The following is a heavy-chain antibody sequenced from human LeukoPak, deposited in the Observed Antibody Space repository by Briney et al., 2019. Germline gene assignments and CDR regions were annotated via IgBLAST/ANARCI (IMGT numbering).Heavy chain of an antibody. CDR1: GGSISSYY. J-gene: IGHJ6*03. CDR2: IYYSGST. V-gene: IGHV4-59*01. D-gene: IGHD2-21*01. CDR3: ARHSFYYYMDV. Sequence: SETLSLTCTVSGGSISSYYWSWIRQPPGKGLEWIGYIYYSGSTNYNPSLKSRVTISVDTSKNQFSLKLTSVTAADTAVYYCARHSFYYYMDVWGKGTTVTVSS.